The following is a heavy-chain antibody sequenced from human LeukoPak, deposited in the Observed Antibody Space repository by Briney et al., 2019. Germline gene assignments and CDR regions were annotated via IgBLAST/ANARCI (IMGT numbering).Heavy chain of an antibody. CDR1: GGSISSGDYY. CDR2: IYYSGIT. CDR3: ARYSLRYYFDY. V-gene: IGHV4-30-4*01. D-gene: IGHD2-15*01. Sequence: SQTLSLTCTVSGGSISSGDYYWSWIRQPPGKGLEWIGYIYYSGITYYNPSLKSRVTISVDTSKNQFSLKLSSVTAADTAVYYCARYSLRYYFDYWGQGTLVTVSS. J-gene: IGHJ4*02.